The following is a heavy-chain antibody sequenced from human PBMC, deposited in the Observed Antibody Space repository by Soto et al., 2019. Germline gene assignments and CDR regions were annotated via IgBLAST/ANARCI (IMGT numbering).Heavy chain of an antibody. V-gene: IGHV3-30*18. J-gene: IGHJ4*02. CDR3: AKDRGALRWSEEHYYFDY. D-gene: IGHD4-17*01. CDR2: TLYDGSKK. Sequence: QEHLVQSGGGVVQPGGSLRLSCAASGFTFSSYGMHWVRQAPGKGLEWVAVTLYDGSKKYYADSMKGRFTISRDNSKNTLYLQMNSLRAEGTALYYCAKDRGALRWSEEHYYFDYWGQGTLVTVSS. CDR1: GFTFSSYG.